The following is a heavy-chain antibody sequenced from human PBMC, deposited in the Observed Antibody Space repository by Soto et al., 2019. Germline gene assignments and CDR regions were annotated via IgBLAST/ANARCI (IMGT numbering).Heavy chain of an antibody. D-gene: IGHD2-2*01. CDR1: GFTFSSYS. J-gene: IGHJ4*02. Sequence: GGSLRLSCAASGFTFSSYSMNWVRQAPGKGLEWVSSISSSSSYIYYADSVKGRFTISRDNAKNSLYLQMNSLRAEDTAVYYCARDIVLVPAASDYWGQGTLVTVSS. CDR2: ISSSSSYI. V-gene: IGHV3-21*01. CDR3: ARDIVLVPAASDY.